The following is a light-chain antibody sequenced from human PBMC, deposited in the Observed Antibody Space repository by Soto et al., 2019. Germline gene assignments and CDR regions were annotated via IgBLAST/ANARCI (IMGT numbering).Light chain of an antibody. CDR3: QHYNSYSEA. CDR2: FGS. CDR1: ERLLYNDTSNY. V-gene: IGKV2-28*01. Sequence: ETVITQSPLFLPGTPGEPSSVSCSSSERLLYNDTSNYLDWYVQKPGQSPQLLIYFGSTWAPGVPDRFSGSGSGTEFTLTISSLQPDDFATYYCQHYNSYSEAFGQGTKVDIK. J-gene: IGKJ1*01.